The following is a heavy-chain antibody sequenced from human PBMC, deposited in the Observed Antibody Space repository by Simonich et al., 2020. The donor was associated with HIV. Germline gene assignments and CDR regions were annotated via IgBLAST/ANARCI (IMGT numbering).Heavy chain of an antibody. Sequence: QVQLVQSGAEVKKPGASVKVSCKASGYTFTSYGFSWVRQAPGQGLEWMGSISAYNGNTKYAQKVQGRVTMNTDTSTSTAYMELRSLISDDTAVYYCARDRGVAAPGVLAFDIWGQGTMVTVSS. V-gene: IGHV1-18*01. J-gene: IGHJ3*02. CDR2: ISAYNGNT. CDR3: ARDRGVAAPGVLAFDI. CDR1: GYTFTSYG. D-gene: IGHD6-13*01.